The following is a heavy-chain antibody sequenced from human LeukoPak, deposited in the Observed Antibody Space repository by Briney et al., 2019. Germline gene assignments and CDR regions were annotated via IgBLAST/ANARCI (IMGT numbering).Heavy chain of an antibody. D-gene: IGHD4-17*01. V-gene: IGHV3-23*01. CDR1: GFTFSSYA. Sequence: PGGSLRLSCAASGFTFSSYAMSWVRQAPGKGLEWVSAISGSGGSTYYADSVKGRFTISRDNSKNTLYLQMNSLRAEDTAVYYCANVFDYGDYVFDYWGQGTLVTVSS. CDR2: ISGSGGST. J-gene: IGHJ4*02. CDR3: ANVFDYGDYVFDY.